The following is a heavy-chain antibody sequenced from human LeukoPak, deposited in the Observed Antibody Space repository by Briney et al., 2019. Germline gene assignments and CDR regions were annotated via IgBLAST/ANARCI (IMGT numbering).Heavy chain of an antibody. V-gene: IGHV3-7*01. Sequence: PGGSLRLPCAASGFTFSRYWMTWVRQAPGEGLEWVANVKEDGSEEYYADSVKGRFTISRDNAKNSLYLQMNSLRAEDTAVYYCARGDSSGSIFDYWGQGTLVIVSS. CDR3: ARGDSSGSIFDY. J-gene: IGHJ4*02. CDR1: GFTFSRYW. CDR2: VKEDGSEE. D-gene: IGHD3-22*01.